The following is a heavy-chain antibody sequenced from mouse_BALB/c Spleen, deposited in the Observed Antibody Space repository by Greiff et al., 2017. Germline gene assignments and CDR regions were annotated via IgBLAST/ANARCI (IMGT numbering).Heavy chain of an antibody. V-gene: IGHV1S81*02. CDR2: INPSNGRT. D-gene: IGHD2-10*02. J-gene: IGHJ4*01. CDR1: GYTFTSYW. Sequence: QVQLKQPGAELVKPGASVKLSCKASGYTFTSYWMHWVKQRPGQGLEWIGEINPSNGRTNYNEKFKSKATLTVDKSSSTAYMQLSSLTSEDSAVYYCARSKGLVLPYYAMDYWGQGTSVTVSS. CDR3: ARSKGLVLPYYAMDY.